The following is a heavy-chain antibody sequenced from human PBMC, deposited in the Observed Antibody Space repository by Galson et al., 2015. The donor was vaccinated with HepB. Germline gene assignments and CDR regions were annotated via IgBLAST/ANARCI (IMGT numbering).Heavy chain of an antibody. J-gene: IGHJ3*02. V-gene: IGHV3-23*01. CDR1: GFTFSRYA. Sequence: SLRLSCAAAGFTFSRYAMTWVRQAPGKGLEWVSGFSGSGGNTDYADSVEGRFTISRDNSKNILHLQMNSLRVEDTAVYYCAKDRGSSGSSDGFDIWGQGTMVTVSS. CDR3: AKDRGSSGSSDGFDI. D-gene: IGHD3-22*01. CDR2: FSGSGGNT.